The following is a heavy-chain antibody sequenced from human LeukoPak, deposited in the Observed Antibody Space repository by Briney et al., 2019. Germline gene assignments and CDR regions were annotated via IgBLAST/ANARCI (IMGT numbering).Heavy chain of an antibody. CDR2: FDPEDGET. CDR1: GYTLTELS. CDR3: ARVCRVGATKGWFDP. V-gene: IGHV1-24*01. Sequence: GASVKVSCKVSGYTLTELSMHWVRQAPGKGLEWMGGFDPEDGETIYAQKFQGRVTMTEDTSTDTAYMELSSLRSEDTAVYYCARVCRVGATKGWFDPWGQGTLVTVSS. J-gene: IGHJ5*02. D-gene: IGHD1-26*01.